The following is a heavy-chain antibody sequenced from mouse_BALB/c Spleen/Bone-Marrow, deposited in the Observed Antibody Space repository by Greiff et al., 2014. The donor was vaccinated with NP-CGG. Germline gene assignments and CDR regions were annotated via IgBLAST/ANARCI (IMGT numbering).Heavy chain of an antibody. V-gene: IGHV7-1*02. CDR2: SRNKAKYYTT. D-gene: IGHD2-10*02. Sequence: EVKLQESGGGLVQPGDSLRLSCATSWFTFSDFYMEWVRQPPGKRLEWIAASRNKAKYYTTEYSASVKGRFIVSRDTSQSVLYLQMNALRAKDTAIYYCARDVGYGNYFVYWGQGTLVTVSA. CDR1: WFTFSDFY. CDR3: ARDVGYGNYFVY. J-gene: IGHJ3*01.